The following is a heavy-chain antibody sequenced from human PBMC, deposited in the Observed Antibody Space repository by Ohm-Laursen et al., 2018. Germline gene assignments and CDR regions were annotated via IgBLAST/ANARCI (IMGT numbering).Heavy chain of an antibody. J-gene: IGHJ4*02. V-gene: IGHV2-70*11. D-gene: IGHD3-22*01. CDR2: IDWDDDK. CDR1: GFSLSTSGMC. Sequence: PTQTLTLTCTFSGFSLSTSGMCVSWIRQPPGKALEWLARIDWDDDKYYSTSLKTRLTISKDTSKNQVVLTMTNMDPVDTATYYCATYYYDSSGQPSMSYWGQGTLVTVSS. CDR3: ATYYYDSSGQPSMSY.